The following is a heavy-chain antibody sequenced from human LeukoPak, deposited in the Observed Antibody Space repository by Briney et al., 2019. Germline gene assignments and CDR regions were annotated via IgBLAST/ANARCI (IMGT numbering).Heavy chain of an antibody. J-gene: IGHJ4*02. Sequence: PGGSLRLSCAASGFTFTSYAMSWVRQAPGKGLEWVSAISGSGGSTYYADSVKGRFTISRDNSKNTLYLQMNSLRAEDTAVYYCAKQGITIFGVVTPLDYWGQGTLVTVSS. V-gene: IGHV3-23*01. D-gene: IGHD3-3*01. CDR3: AKQGITIFGVVTPLDY. CDR2: ISGSGGST. CDR1: GFTFTSYA.